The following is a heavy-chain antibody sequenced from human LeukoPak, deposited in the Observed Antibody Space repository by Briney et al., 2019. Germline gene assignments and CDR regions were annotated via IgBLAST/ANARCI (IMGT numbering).Heavy chain of an antibody. CDR3: ANQIDVGCFDY. CDR2: IKQDGSEK. Sequence: PGGSLRLSRAASGFTFSNYWMTWVRQAPGKGLEWVATIKQDGSEKYYVDSVKGRFTISRDNSKNTLYLQMNSLRAEDTAVYYCANQIDVGCFDYWGQGTLVTVSS. CDR1: GFTFSNYW. V-gene: IGHV3-7*01. J-gene: IGHJ4*02. D-gene: IGHD3-10*01.